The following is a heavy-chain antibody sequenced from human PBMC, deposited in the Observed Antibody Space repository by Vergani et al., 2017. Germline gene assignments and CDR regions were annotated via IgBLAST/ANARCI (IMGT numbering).Heavy chain of an antibody. CDR1: GFTFSSYA. Sequence: QVQLVESGGGVVQPGRSLRLSCAASGFTFSSYAIHWVRQAPGKGLEWVAVIWYDGSNKYYADSVKGRFTISRDNSKNTLYLQMNSLRAEDTAVYYCARVPNWNYRYFDYWGQGTLVTVSS. CDR3: ARVPNWNYRYFDY. V-gene: IGHV3-33*08. CDR2: IWYDGSNK. D-gene: IGHD1-7*01. J-gene: IGHJ4*02.